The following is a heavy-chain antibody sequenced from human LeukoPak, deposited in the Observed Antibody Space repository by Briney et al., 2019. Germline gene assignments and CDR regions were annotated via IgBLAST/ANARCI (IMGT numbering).Heavy chain of an antibody. V-gene: IGHV4-61*01. J-gene: IGHJ4*02. Sequence: PSETLSLTCTVPGGSVSSGSYYWSWIRQPPGKGLEWIGYIYYSGSTNYNPSLKSRVTISVDTSKNQFSLKLSSVTAADTAVYYCARVRMATITDYYFDYWGQGTLVTVSS. CDR2: IYYSGST. D-gene: IGHD5-24*01. CDR1: GGSVSSGSYY. CDR3: ARVRMATITDYYFDY.